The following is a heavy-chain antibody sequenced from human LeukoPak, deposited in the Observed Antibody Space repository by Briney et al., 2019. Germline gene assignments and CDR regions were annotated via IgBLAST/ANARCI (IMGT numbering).Heavy chain of an antibody. CDR1: GFTFSSYG. D-gene: IGHD2-15*01. V-gene: IGHV3-33*01. CDR2: IWYDGSNK. CDR3: ARATGGYCSGGSCYSGYFQH. Sequence: GGSLRLSCAASGFTFSSYGMHWVRRAPGKGLEWVAVIWYDGSNKYYADSVKGRFTISRDNSKNTLYLQMNSLRAEDTAVYYCARATGGYCSGGSCYSGYFQHWGQGTLVTVSS. J-gene: IGHJ1*01.